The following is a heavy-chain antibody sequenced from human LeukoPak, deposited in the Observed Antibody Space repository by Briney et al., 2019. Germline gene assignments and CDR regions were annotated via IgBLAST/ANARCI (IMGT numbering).Heavy chain of an antibody. CDR2: IYYSGST. D-gene: IGHD1-26*01. J-gene: IGHJ4*02. V-gene: IGHV4-31*11. Sequence: ASETLSLICAVYGGSFSGYYWSWIRQHPGKGLEWIGYIYYSGSTYYNPSLKSRVTISVDTSKNQFSLKLSSVTAADTAVYYCARGPGGSYYSQGYFDYWGQGTLVTVSS. CDR1: GGSFSGYY. CDR3: ARGPGGSYYSQGYFDY.